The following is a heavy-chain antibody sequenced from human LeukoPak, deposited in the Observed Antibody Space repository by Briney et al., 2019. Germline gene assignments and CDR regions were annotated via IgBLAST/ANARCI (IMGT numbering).Heavy chain of an antibody. D-gene: IGHD3-22*01. V-gene: IGHV1-46*01. J-gene: IGHJ4*02. CDR1: GYTLTSYY. Sequence: ASVTVSCTASGYTLTSYYMHWVRQAPGQGLEWMGLINPSGGSTSYAQNFQGRVTMTRDTSTSTVYMERSSLRSEDTAVYYCARDVGYYDSSGYQAYYFDYWGQGTLVTVSS. CDR2: INPSGGST. CDR3: ARDVGYYDSSGYQAYYFDY.